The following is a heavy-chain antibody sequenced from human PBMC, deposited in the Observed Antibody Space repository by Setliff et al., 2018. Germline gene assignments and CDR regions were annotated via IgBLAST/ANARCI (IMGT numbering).Heavy chain of an antibody. Sequence: GGSLRLSCVASGLIFSNNWMSWVRQAPGKGLEWVTNINKDGRNKYYADSVKGRFTISRDNATNSLYLQMNSLRAEDTAVYYCARGNFYYFDRTGRGPNWFDPWGQGTLVTVSS. CDR3: ARGNFYYFDRTGRGPNWFDP. D-gene: IGHD3-22*01. V-gene: IGHV3-7*01. CDR2: INKDGRNK. CDR1: GLIFSNNW. J-gene: IGHJ5*02.